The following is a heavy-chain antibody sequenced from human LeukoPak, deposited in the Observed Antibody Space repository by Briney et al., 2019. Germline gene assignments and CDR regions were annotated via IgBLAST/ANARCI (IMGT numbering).Heavy chain of an antibody. CDR3: ARGRDYVWGN. CDR1: GGSFSGYY. D-gene: IGHD3-16*01. J-gene: IGHJ4*02. CDR2: INHSGST. V-gene: IGHV4-34*01. Sequence: SETLSLTCAVYGGSFSGYYWSWIRQPPGKGLEWIGEINHSGSTNYNPSLKSRVTISVDTSKNQFSLRLNSVTAADTAVYYCARGRDYVWGNWGQGTLVTVSS.